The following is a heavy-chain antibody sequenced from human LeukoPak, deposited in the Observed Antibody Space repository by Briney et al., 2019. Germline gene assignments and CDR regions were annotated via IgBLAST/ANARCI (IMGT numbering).Heavy chain of an antibody. CDR1: GYTFTSYG. D-gene: IGHD6-13*01. CDR2: ISAYNGNT. J-gene: IGHJ1*01. V-gene: IGHV1-18*01. CDR3: ARAREAADHFQH. Sequence: ASVKVSCKASGYTFTSYGISWVRQAPGQGLEWMGWISAYNGNTNYAQKLQGRVTMTTDTSTSTAYMELRSLRSDDTAVYYCARAREAADHFQHWARAPWSPSPQ.